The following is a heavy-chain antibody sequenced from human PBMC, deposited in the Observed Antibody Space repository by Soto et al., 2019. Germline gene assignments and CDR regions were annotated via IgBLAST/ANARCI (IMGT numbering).Heavy chain of an antibody. D-gene: IGHD1-26*01. J-gene: IGHJ3*02. CDR1: GGSISSSSYY. Sequence: SETLSLTGTVSGGSISSSSYYWGWIRQPPGKGLEWIGSIYYSGSTYYNPSLKSRVTISVDTSKNQFSLKLSSVTAADTAVYYCASGKSGSYYNDAFDISGQGTMVTVSS. CDR2: IYYSGST. CDR3: ASGKSGSYYNDAFDI. V-gene: IGHV4-39*01.